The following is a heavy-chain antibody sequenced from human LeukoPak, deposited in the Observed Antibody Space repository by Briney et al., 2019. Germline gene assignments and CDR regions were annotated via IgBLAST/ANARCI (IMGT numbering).Heavy chain of an antibody. D-gene: IGHD1-26*01. V-gene: IGHV3-23*01. CDR1: GVTLSSYA. J-gene: IGHJ2*01. CDR2: ISSSGSGGNT. Sequence: RGSLRLSCTASGVTLSSYAMSWARQAPGKGLEWVSGISSSGSGGNTYYADSVKGRFTISRDSSKNTLFLHMNTLRAEDTAIYYCAKDRTMGASYWYFDLWGRGTLVTVSS. CDR3: AKDRTMGASYWYFDL.